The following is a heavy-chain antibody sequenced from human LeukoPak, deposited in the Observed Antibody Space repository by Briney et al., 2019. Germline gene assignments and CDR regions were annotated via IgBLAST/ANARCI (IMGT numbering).Heavy chain of an antibody. Sequence: SQTLSLTCTVSGGSISSGGYYWSWIRQHPGKGLEWIGYIYYSGSTYYNPSLKSRLTVSLDTSKNQFSLKLTSVTAADTAVYYCARHGGSWTFDYWGQGTLATVSS. CDR1: GGSISSGGYY. CDR2: IYYSGST. J-gene: IGHJ4*02. V-gene: IGHV4-31*03. D-gene: IGHD6-13*01. CDR3: ARHGGSWTFDY.